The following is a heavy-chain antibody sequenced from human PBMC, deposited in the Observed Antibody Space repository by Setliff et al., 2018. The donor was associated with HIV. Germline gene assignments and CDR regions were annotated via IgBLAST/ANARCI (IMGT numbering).Heavy chain of an antibody. CDR1: GYTFTSYT. Sequence: ASVKVSCKSSGYTFTSYTMHWVRQAPGQRLEWLGWINAGNDNPKYSQKFQGRVTITRDTSASTVYMELSSLRSEDTAVYYCARLRVLQLLEWSNNYYYGLDVWGQGTTVTVSS. CDR3: ARLRVLQLLEWSNNYYYGLDV. V-gene: IGHV1-3*01. D-gene: IGHD3-3*01. J-gene: IGHJ6*02. CDR2: INAGNDNP.